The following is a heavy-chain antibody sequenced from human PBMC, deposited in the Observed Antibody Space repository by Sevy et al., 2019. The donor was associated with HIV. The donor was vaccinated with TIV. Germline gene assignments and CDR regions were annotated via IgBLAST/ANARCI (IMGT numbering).Heavy chain of an antibody. CDR3: GGGYLGYFDWLFGMGANYYYGKDV. V-gene: IGHV3-11*01. Sequence: GGSLRLSCAASGFTFSDYYMSWIRQAPGKGLEWVSYISSSGSTIYYADSVKGRFTISRDNAKNSLYLQMNSLRAEDKAVYYRGGGYLGYFDWLFGMGANYYYGKDVWGQGTTVTVSS. CDR1: GFTFSDYY. CDR2: ISSSGSTI. D-gene: IGHD3-9*01. J-gene: IGHJ6*02.